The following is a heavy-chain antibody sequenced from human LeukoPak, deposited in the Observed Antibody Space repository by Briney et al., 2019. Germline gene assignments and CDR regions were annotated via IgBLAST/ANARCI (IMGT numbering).Heavy chain of an antibody. Sequence: GGSLRLSCAASGFIFDDYAMSWVRQVPGKGLEWVSGISWNGGSKGYAGSVKGRFTISRDNAKNSLYLQMNSLRVEDTALYYCARGGLGDEHNSGWYGRSWFDSWGQGILVTVSS. CDR2: ISWNGGSK. J-gene: IGHJ5*01. CDR3: ARGGLGDEHNSGWYGRSWFDS. CDR1: GFIFDDYA. V-gene: IGHV3-20*04. D-gene: IGHD6-19*01.